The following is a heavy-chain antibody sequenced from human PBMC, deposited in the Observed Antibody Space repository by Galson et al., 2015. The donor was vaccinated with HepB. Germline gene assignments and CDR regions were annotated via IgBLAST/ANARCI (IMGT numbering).Heavy chain of an antibody. D-gene: IGHD3-10*01. CDR3: ANGQWPHYGSGSYSPFDY. J-gene: IGHJ4*02. CDR1: GFTFSSYA. Sequence: SLRLSCAASGFTFSSYAMSWVRQAPGKGLEWVSAISGSGGSTYYADSVKGRFTISRDNSKNTLYLQMNSLRAEDTAVYYCANGQWPHYGSGSYSPFDYWGQGTLVTVSS. V-gene: IGHV3-23*01. CDR2: ISGSGGST.